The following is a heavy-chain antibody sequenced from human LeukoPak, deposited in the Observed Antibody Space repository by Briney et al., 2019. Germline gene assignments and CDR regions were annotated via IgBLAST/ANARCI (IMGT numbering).Heavy chain of an antibody. V-gene: IGHV1-46*01. D-gene: IGHD3-10*01. CDR1: GYTFTSYY. CDR2: INPSGGST. CDR3: AREWAGIFGSS. J-gene: IGHJ5*02. Sequence: ASVKVSCKASGYTFTSYYMHWVRQAPGQGLEWMGIINPSGGSTSYAQKFQGRVTMTRDTSTSTVYMKLSSLRSEDTAMYYCAREWAGIFGSSWGQGTLVTVSP.